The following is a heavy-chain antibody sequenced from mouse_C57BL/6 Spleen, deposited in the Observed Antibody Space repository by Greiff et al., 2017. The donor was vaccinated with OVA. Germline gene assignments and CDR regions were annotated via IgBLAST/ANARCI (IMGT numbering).Heavy chain of an antibody. J-gene: IGHJ2*01. Sequence: QVQLQQPGAELVKPGASVKMSCKASGYTFTSYWITWVKQRPGQGLEWIGDIYPGSGSTNYTEKFKSKATLTVDTSSSTAYMQLSSLTSEDSAVYYCARDGYYCSSYRGYFDYWGQGTTLTVSS. CDR3: ARDGYYCSSYRGYFDY. CDR2: IYPGSGST. V-gene: IGHV1-55*01. D-gene: IGHD1-1*01. CDR1: GYTFTSYW.